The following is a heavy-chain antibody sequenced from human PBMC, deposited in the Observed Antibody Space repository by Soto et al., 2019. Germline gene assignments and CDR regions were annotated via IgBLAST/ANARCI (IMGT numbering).Heavy chain of an antibody. J-gene: IGHJ4*02. CDR1: LGTLSSYA. CDR3: AKAGCSGGTCYLYYFDY. Sequence: SCKASLGTLSSYAMSWVRQAPGKGLEWVSTIIGRGGNTYYADSVKGRFTTSRDNSRNTLYLQMDSLRVEDSAVYSCAKAGCSGGTCYLYYFDYWGQGALVTVSS. D-gene: IGHD2-15*01. CDR2: IIGRGGNT. V-gene: IGHV3-23*01.